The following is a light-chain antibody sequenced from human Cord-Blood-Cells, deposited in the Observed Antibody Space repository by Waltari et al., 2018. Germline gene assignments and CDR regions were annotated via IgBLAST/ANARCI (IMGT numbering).Light chain of an antibody. Sequence: QSALTQPRSVSGSPGQSVTISCTGTSSDVGGYNYVSGYQQHPGKAPKLMSYDVSKRPSGVPDRFSGSKSGNTASLTISGLQAEDEADYYCCSYAGSYTFVFGTGTKVTVL. CDR1: SSDVGGYNY. V-gene: IGLV2-11*01. CDR2: DVS. CDR3: CSYAGSYTFV. J-gene: IGLJ1*01.